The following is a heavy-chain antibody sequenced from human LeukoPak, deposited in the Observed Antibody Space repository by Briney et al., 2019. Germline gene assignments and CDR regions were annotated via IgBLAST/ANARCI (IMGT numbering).Heavy chain of an antibody. CDR1: RFSFSNHS. Sequence: GGSLRLSCAASRFSFSNHSMNWVRQAPGKGLEWVSYISNSGSAKYYAASVKGRFTISRDNGKNSLYLRMNSLRAEDTAVYYCARMSGSRLPGYWGQGTLVTVSS. V-gene: IGHV3-48*01. J-gene: IGHJ4*02. CDR2: ISNSGSAK. CDR3: ARMSGSRLPGY. D-gene: IGHD3-3*01.